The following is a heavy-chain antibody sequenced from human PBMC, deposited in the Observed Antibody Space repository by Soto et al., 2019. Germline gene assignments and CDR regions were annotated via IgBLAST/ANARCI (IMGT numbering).Heavy chain of an antibody. Sequence: SETLSLTCTVSGGSISSGGYYWSWIRQHPGKGLEWIGYIYYNGSTYYNPSLKSRVTISVDTSKNQFSLKLSSVTAADTAVYYCARGGYSYGYVDYWGQGTLVTVSS. CDR2: IYYNGST. J-gene: IGHJ4*02. D-gene: IGHD5-18*01. CDR1: GGSISSGGYY. V-gene: IGHV4-31*03. CDR3: ARGGYSYGYVDY.